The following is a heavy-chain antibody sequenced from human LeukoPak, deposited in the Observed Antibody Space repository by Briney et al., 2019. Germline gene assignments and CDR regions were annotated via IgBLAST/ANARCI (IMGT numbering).Heavy chain of an antibody. Sequence: GGSLRLSCAASGFTVSSNYMSWVRQAPGKGLEWVSSISSSSSYIYYADSVKGRFTISRVNAKNSLYLQMNSLRAEDTAVYYCASFRGVIRWGQGTLVTVSS. V-gene: IGHV3-21*01. CDR1: GFTVSSNY. CDR3: ASFRGVIR. J-gene: IGHJ4*02. D-gene: IGHD3-10*01. CDR2: ISSSSSYI.